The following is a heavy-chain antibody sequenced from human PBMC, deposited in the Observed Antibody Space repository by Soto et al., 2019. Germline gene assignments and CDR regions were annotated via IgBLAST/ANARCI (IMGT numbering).Heavy chain of an antibody. V-gene: IGHV1-2*04. CDR3: ARAQELRSFDRSWGGGAVDV. D-gene: IGHD3-9*01. Sequence: HVQLVQSGAEVKKPGASLRVSCKASGYTFTDYYIHWVRQAPGQGLQWMGWLSPYNGATTYAQKFQDWVTMTRDTSISTAYLDLSRLSSGDTAVYYCARAQELRSFDRSWGGGAVDVWGQGTMVTASS. J-gene: IGHJ3*01. CDR2: LSPYNGAT. CDR1: GYTFTDYY.